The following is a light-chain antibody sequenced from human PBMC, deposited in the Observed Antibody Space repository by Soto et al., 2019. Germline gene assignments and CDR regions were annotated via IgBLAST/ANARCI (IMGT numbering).Light chain of an antibody. Sequence: QSALTQPPSASGSPGQSVTISCTGTSSDVGGYNYVSWFQQHPGKAPKLMIDEVSKRPSGVPDRFSGSKSGNTASLTVSGLQAEDEADYYCTSYAGSSIWVFGGGTKLTVL. J-gene: IGLJ2*01. V-gene: IGLV2-8*01. CDR3: TSYAGSSIWV. CDR1: SSDVGGYNY. CDR2: EVS.